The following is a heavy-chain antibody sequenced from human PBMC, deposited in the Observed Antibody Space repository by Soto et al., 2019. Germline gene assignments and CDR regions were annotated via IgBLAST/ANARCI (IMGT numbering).Heavy chain of an antibody. J-gene: IGHJ5*01. V-gene: IGHV4-39*01. Sequence: SETLSLTCTVSGDPISTSSYSWGWIRRPPGKGLEWIGSIYYTGSTYYNPSLKSRVTMSVDTSKSRFSLNLSSVTAADTAVYYCARHYHLRAADRHRWFVARGPGTLVTGSS. D-gene: IGHD3-22*01. CDR3: ARHYHLRAADRHRWFVA. CDR1: GDPISTSSYS. CDR2: IYYTGST.